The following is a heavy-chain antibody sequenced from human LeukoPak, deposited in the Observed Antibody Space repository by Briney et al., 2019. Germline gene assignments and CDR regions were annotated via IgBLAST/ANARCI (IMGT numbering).Heavy chain of an antibody. J-gene: IGHJ4*02. CDR1: GGTFSSYA. CDR2: IIPTFGTA. CDR3: ARDPLGDYVWGSYFD. Sequence: SVKVSCKASGGTFSSYAISWVRQAPGQGLEWMGRIIPTFGTANYAQKFQGRGTITTDESTSTAYMELSSLRSEDTAVYYCARDPLGDYVWGSYFDWGQGTLVTVSS. D-gene: IGHD3-16*01. V-gene: IGHV1-69*05.